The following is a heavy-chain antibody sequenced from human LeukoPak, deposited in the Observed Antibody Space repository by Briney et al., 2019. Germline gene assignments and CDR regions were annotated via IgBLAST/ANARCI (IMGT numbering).Heavy chain of an antibody. Sequence: GGSLRLSCAASGFTFSSYAMSWVRQAPGKGLEWVSAISGSGGSTYYADSVKGRFTISRDNSKNTLYLQMNSLRAEDTAVYYCAKDRRCSSTSCYPKPLDYWGQGTLVTVSS. CDR2: ISGSGGST. J-gene: IGHJ4*02. D-gene: IGHD2-2*01. CDR1: GFTFSSYA. V-gene: IGHV3-23*01. CDR3: AKDRRCSSTSCYPKPLDY.